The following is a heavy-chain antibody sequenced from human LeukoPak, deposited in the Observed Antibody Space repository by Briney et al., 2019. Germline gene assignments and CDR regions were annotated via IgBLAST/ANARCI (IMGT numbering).Heavy chain of an antibody. CDR1: ESTVRDHA. D-gene: IGHD1-26*01. Sequence: GGSLRLSCAASESTVRDHAISWVRQAPGEGLEWVSVISYGDESTYYADSVKGRFTVFRDKFIDTLYLHMSTLRVEDSALYFCVRDGAQPGYYFDFWGQGSLVTVSS. J-gene: IGHJ4*02. V-gene: IGHV3-23*01. CDR2: ISYGDEST. CDR3: VRDGAQPGYYFDF.